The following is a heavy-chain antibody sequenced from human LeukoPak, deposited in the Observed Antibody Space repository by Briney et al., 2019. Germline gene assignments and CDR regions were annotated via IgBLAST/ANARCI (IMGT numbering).Heavy chain of an antibody. CDR3: ARYPVLVATPFRDRYTGYFDL. CDR1: GGSISSSSYY. CDR2: IYYSGST. J-gene: IGHJ2*01. Sequence: SETLSLTCTVSGGSISSSSYYWGWIRQPPGKGLEWIGSIYYSGSTYYNPSLKSRVTISVDTSKNQFSLKLSSVTAADTAVYYCARYPVLVATPFRDRYTGYFDLWGRGTLVTVSS. V-gene: IGHV4-39*07. D-gene: IGHD5-12*01.